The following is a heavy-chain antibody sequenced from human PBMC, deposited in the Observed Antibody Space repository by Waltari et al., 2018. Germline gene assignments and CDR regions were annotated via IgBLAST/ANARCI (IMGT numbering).Heavy chain of an antibody. V-gene: IGHV1-69*11. CDR2: ITPILGAT. Sequence: QVHLAQSGAEVRKPGSSVKVSCKASGDTFSLYAMAWVRQAPGQGLEWMGGITPILGATNYAQKFQGRVTITADESTSTAYMELSSLRSEDTALYFCARGGATPPYYYFHSWGQGTLVTVSS. CDR1: GDTFSLYA. CDR3: ARGGATPPYYYFHS. D-gene: IGHD2-15*01. J-gene: IGHJ4*02.